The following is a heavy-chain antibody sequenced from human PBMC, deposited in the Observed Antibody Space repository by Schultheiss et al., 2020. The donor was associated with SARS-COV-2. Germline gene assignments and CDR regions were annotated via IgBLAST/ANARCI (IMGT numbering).Heavy chain of an antibody. V-gene: IGHV1-46*01. CDR1: AYTFTNSY. D-gene: IGHD2-2*02. CDR2: INPSVGST. Sequence: ASVKVSCKASAYTFTNSYIHWVRQAPGQGLEWMGIINPSVGSTSYALRFQGRVTMTRDTSTSTVYMELSSLRSDDTAVYYCATGGIPAAIRGWFDPWGQGTLVTVSS. J-gene: IGHJ5*02. CDR3: ATGGIPAAIRGWFDP.